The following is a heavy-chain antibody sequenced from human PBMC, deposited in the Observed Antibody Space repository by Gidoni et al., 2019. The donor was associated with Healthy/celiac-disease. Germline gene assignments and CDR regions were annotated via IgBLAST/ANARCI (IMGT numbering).Heavy chain of an antibody. CDR1: GFPFSSYS. CDR2: ISSSSSYI. Sequence: EVQLVESGGGLVKPGGSLRLSCAASGFPFSSYSMNWVRQAPGKGLAWVSSISSSSSYIYYADSVKGRFTISRDNAKNSLYLQMNSMRAEDTAVYYCARDRRGRDGYDYWGQGTLVTVSS. D-gene: IGHD5-12*01. CDR3: ARDRRGRDGYDY. V-gene: IGHV3-21*01. J-gene: IGHJ4*02.